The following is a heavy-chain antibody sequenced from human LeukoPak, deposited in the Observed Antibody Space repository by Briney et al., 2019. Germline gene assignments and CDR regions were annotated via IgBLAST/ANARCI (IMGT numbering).Heavy chain of an antibody. Sequence: PSETLSLTCTVSGGSISSDYWGWLRQRAGKGLEWIGRIYTSGSTNYNPSLKSRVTMSVDTSKNQFSLKLSSVTAADTAVYYCARDYVWGSYRYFDYWGQGTLVTVSS. CDR3: ARDYVWGSYRYFDY. CDR2: IYTSGST. J-gene: IGHJ4*02. V-gene: IGHV4-4*07. D-gene: IGHD3-16*02. CDR1: GGSISSDY.